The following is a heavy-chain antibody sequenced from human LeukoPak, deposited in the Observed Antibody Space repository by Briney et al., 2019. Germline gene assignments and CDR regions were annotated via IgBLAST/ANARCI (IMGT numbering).Heavy chain of an antibody. CDR2: ISAYNGNT. Sequence: ASVKVSCKASGYTFTSYGISWVRQAPGQGLEWMGWISAYNGNTNYAQKLQGRVTMTTDTSTSTAYMELRSLRSDDTAVYYCARLVSGRGYCSGGSCYSYYMDVWGQGTLVTVSS. CDR1: GYTFTSYG. J-gene: IGHJ6*03. V-gene: IGHV1-18*01. D-gene: IGHD2-15*01. CDR3: ARLVSGRGYCSGGSCYSYYMDV.